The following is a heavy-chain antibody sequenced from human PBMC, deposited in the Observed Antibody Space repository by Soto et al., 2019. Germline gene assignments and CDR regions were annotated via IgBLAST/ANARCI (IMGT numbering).Heavy chain of an antibody. J-gene: IGHJ1*01. V-gene: IGHV3-30-3*01. CDR1: GFTFSSYA. CDR2: ISFDGTNE. CDR3: ATDAGMAVTERAYFQD. Sequence: GGSLRLSCAASGFTFSSYAMHWIRQAPGKGLEWVAVISFDGTNEYSADSVKGRFTISRDNSKNTLYLQMNSLRAEDTAVYYCATDAGMAVTERAYFQDWGQGTLVTVSS. D-gene: IGHD6-19*01.